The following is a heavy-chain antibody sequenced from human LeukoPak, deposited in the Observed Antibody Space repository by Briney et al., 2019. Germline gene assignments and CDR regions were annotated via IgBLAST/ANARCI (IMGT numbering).Heavy chain of an antibody. CDR2: IRSKAYGGAT. J-gene: IGHJ6*03. Sequence: GGSLRLSCTASGFTFGDYAMSWVRQAPGKGLEGVGFIRSKAYGGATEYAASVKGRFTISRDDSKSIAYLQMNSLKTEDTAVYYCTRDGSHGVFYYYMDVWGKGTTVTVSS. CDR1: GFTFGDYA. CDR3: TRDGSHGVFYYYMDV. V-gene: IGHV3-49*04. D-gene: IGHD6-13*01.